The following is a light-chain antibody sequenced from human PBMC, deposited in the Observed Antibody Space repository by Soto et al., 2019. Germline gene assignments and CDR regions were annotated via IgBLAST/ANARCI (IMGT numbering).Light chain of an antibody. CDR3: QQLKSNLIT. V-gene: IGKV1-9*01. Sequence: DIQMTQSPSSLSVSVRARVTITCRASQGINRFLAWYQQKPGKAPKLLIYAASTLQSGVPSRFSGSGSGTEFTLTISSLQPEDFATYYCQQLKSNLITFGQGTRLDIK. J-gene: IGKJ5*01. CDR2: AAS. CDR1: QGINRF.